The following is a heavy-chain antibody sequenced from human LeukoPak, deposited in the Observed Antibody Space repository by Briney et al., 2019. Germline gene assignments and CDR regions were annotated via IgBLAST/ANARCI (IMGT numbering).Heavy chain of an antibody. V-gene: IGHV3-30*02. D-gene: IGHD3-9*01. CDR1: GFTFSSYG. J-gene: IGHJ5*02. CDR2: IRYDGSNK. CDR3: ARGGFDWLDWFDP. Sequence: GGSLRLSCAASGFTFSSYGMHWVRQAPGKGLEWVAFIRYDGSNKYYADSVKGRFTISRDNSRNTLYLQMNSLRAEDTAVYYCARGGFDWLDWFDPWGQGTLVTVSS.